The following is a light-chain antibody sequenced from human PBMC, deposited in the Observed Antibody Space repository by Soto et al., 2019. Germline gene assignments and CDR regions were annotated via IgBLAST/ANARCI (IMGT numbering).Light chain of an antibody. CDR3: QSYDSSLSAWV. Sequence: QSVLTQPPSVSGAPGQRVTISCTGSSSNIGAGYDVHWYHQLPGTAPKLLIYGNNNRPSGVPDRFSGSKSSTSASLAITGLQAEDEADFYCQSYDSSLSAWVFGGGTKLTVL. CDR2: GNN. V-gene: IGLV1-40*01. CDR1: SSNIGAGYD. J-gene: IGLJ3*02.